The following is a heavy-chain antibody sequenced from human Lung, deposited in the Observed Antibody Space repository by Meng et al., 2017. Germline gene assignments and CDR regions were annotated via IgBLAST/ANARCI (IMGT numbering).Heavy chain of an antibody. CDR3: ARGLYCGGDCYFLFDY. CDR1: GGTFSSYA. CDR2: IIPILGIA. J-gene: IGHJ4*02. D-gene: IGHD2-21*02. Sequence: QVQLVQSGAEVKKPGSSVKVSCKASGGTFSSYASSWVRQAPGQGLEWMGGIIPILGIANYAQKFQGRVTITADKSTSTAYMELSSLRSEDTAVYYCARGLYCGGDCYFLFDYWGQGTLVTVSS. V-gene: IGHV1-69*10.